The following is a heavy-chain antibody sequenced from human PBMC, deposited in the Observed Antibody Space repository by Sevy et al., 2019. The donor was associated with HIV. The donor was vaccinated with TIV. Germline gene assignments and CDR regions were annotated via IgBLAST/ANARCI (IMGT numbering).Heavy chain of an antibody. CDR3: AKHGYTSGWRDAFDV. J-gene: IGHJ3*01. CDR1: GFPFSTHA. D-gene: IGHD6-19*01. CDR2: ISASGGST. Sequence: GGSLRLSCAASGFPFSTHAMSWVRQAPGKGLEWVSAISASGGSTYYADSVKGRFTISRENSKNMVYMQMNSLRAEDTAVYYCAKHGYTSGWRDAFDVWGQGTMVTVSS. V-gene: IGHV3-23*01.